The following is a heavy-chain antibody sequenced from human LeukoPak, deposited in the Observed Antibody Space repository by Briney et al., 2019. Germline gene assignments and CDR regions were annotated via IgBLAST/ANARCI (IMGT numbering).Heavy chain of an antibody. D-gene: IGHD1-26*01. CDR1: GGTFSSYA. CDR3: ARVMGATDFDY. CDR2: IIPILGIA. V-gene: IGHV1-69*04. J-gene: IGHJ4*02. Sequence: GASVKVSCKASGGTFSSYAISWVRQAPGQGLEWMGRIIPILGIANYAQKFQGRVTITADKSTSTAYMELSSLRSEDTAVYYCARVMGATDFDYWGQGTLVTVSS.